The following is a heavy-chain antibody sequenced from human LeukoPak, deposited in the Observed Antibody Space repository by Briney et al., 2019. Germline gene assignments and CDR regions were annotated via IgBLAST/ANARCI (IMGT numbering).Heavy chain of an antibody. Sequence: GGSLRLSCAASGFTFSDHYMDWVRQAPGKGLEWVSYISSSSSTIYYADSVKGRFTISRDNAKNSLYLQMNSLRDEDTAVYYCARDSSGWERNAFDIWGQGTMVTVSS. J-gene: IGHJ3*02. CDR3: ARDSSGWERNAFDI. CDR1: GFTFSDHY. D-gene: IGHD6-19*01. CDR2: ISSSSSTI. V-gene: IGHV3-48*02.